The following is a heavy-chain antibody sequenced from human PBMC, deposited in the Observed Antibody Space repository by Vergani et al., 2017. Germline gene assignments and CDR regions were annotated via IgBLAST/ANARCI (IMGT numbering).Heavy chain of an antibody. J-gene: IGHJ3*02. V-gene: IGHV4-61*10. CDR3: AREVEGRGPDALDI. D-gene: IGHD3-10*01. Sequence: QVQLQESGPGLVKPSETLSLPCTVSGGSVSSGSYYWSWIRQPAGKGLEWIGYIYYSGSTNYNPSLKSRVTISVDTSKNLFSLKLSAVTGADTAVYYCAREVEGRGPDALDIWGQGTMVTVSS. CDR2: IYYSGST. CDR1: GGSVSSGSYY.